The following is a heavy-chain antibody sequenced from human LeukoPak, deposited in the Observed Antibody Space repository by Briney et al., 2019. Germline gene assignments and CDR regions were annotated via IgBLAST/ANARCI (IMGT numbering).Heavy chain of an antibody. D-gene: IGHD3-3*01. J-gene: IGHJ6*03. CDR2: IWYDGSNK. CDR3: VRGPQGVVIPHFYYYMDV. CDR1: GFTFRRYG. Sequence: AGGSLRLSCEVSGFTFRRYGMHWVRQAPGKGPEWVAIIWYDGSNKYYADSVEGRLTISRDNSDSTLYLQMHSLRAEDTAVYYCVRGPQGVVIPHFYYYMDVWGKGTTVTVSS. V-gene: IGHV3-33*01.